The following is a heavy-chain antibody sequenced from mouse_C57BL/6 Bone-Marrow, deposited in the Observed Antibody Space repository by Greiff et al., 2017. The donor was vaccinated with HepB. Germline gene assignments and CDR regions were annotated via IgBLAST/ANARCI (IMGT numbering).Heavy chain of an antibody. V-gene: IGHV2-6*03. Sequence: VQLKESGPGLVAPSQSLSITCTVSGFSLTSYGVHWVRQPPGKGLEWLVVIWSDRSTTYNSALKSRLSIRKDNSKSQVFLKMNSLQTDDTAMYYCARRGDDYDGVYAMDYWGQGTSVTVSS. D-gene: IGHD2-4*01. J-gene: IGHJ4*01. CDR3: ARRGDDYDGVYAMDY. CDR1: GFSLTSYG. CDR2: IWSDRST.